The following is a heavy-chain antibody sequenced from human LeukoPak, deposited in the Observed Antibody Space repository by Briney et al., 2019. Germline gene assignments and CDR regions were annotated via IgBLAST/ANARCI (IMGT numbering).Heavy chain of an antibody. CDR1: GYTFTGYY. J-gene: IGHJ4*02. CDR3: ARELGYGDTRGEL. Sequence: ASVKVSCKASGYTFTGYYMHWVRQAPGQGLEWMGWINPDSGGTYYVQKFQGRVTMTRDTSISAAYMELSRLRSDDTAVYYCARELGYGDTRGELWGQGTLVTVSS. CDR2: INPDSGGT. V-gene: IGHV1-2*02. D-gene: IGHD4-17*01.